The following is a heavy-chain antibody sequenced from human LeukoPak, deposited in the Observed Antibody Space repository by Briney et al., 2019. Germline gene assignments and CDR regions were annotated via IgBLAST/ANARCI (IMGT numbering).Heavy chain of an antibody. Sequence: SETLSLTCTVSGGSISSYYWSWIRQPPGKGLEWIGYIYYSGSTNYNPSLKSRVTISVDTSKNQFSLKLSSVTAADTAVYYCARGATVTSYDALDIWGQGTMVTVSS. CDR3: ARGATVTSYDALDI. CDR2: IYYSGST. D-gene: IGHD4-17*01. V-gene: IGHV4-59*01. J-gene: IGHJ3*02. CDR1: GGSISSYY.